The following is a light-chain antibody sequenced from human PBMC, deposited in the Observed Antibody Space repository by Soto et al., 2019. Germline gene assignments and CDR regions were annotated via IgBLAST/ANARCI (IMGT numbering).Light chain of an antibody. CDR3: SSYASSSTYV. CDR1: SSDVGGYNY. J-gene: IGLJ1*01. CDR2: DVS. V-gene: IGLV2-14*03. Sequence: QSVLTQPASVSGSPGQSITISCTGTSSDVGGYNYVSWYQQHPGKAPKLMLYDVSNRPSGVSNRFSGSKSGNSASLTFSGLQAEDEADYYCSSYASSSTYVFGTGTKFTVL.